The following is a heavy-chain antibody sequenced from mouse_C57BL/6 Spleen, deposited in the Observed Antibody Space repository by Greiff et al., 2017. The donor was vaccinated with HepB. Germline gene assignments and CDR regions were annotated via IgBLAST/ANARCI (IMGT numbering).Heavy chain of an antibody. J-gene: IGHJ2*01. V-gene: IGHV1-50*01. Sequence: QVQLQQSGAELVKPGASVKLSCKASGYTFTSYWMQWVKQRPGQGLEWIGEIDPSDSYTNYNQKFKGKATLTVDTSSSTAYMQLSSLTSEDSAVYYCARGADSSGYVDYFDYWGQGTTLTVSS. CDR3: ARGADSSGYVDYFDY. CDR2: IDPSDSYT. CDR1: GYTFTSYW. D-gene: IGHD3-2*02.